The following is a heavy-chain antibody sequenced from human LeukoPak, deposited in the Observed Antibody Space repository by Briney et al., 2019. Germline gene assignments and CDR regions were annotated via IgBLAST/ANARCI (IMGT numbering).Heavy chain of an antibody. CDR1: GGSISSYY. J-gene: IGHJ4*02. CDR2: IYTSGST. D-gene: IGHD3-22*01. Sequence: PSETPSLTCTVSGGSISSYYWSWIRQPAGKGLEWIGRIYTSGSTNYNPSLKSRVTMSVDTSKNQFSLKLSSVTAADTAVYYCARVAYYYDSSGPHYYFDYWGQGTLVTVSS. V-gene: IGHV4-4*07. CDR3: ARVAYYYDSSGPHYYFDY.